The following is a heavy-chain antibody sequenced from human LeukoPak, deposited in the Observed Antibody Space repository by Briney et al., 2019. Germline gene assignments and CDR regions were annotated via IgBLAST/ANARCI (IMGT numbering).Heavy chain of an antibody. CDR2: INHSGST. J-gene: IGHJ4*02. CDR1: GGSFSGYY. CDR3: ASSLDGYHFDY. D-gene: IGHD5-24*01. Sequence: PSETLSLTCAVYGGSFSGYYWSWIRQPPGKGLEWIGEINHSGSTNYNPSLKSRVTISVGTSKNQFSLKLSSVTAADTAVYYCASSLDGYHFDYWGQGTLVTVSS. V-gene: IGHV4-34*01.